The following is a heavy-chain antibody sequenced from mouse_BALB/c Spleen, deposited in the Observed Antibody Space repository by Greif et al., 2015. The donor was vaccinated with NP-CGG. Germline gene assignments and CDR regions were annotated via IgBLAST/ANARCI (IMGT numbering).Heavy chain of an antibody. D-gene: IGHD1-1*01. J-gene: IGHJ1*01. V-gene: IGHV1-80*01. CDR3: ARGITTVY. CDR1: GYAFSSYW. Sequence: VKLVESGAELVRPGSSVKISCKASGYAFSSYWMNWVKQRPGQGLEWIGQIYPGDGDTNYNGKFKGKATLTADKSSSTAYMQLSSLTSEDSAVYFCARGITTVYWGAGATVTVSS. CDR2: IYPGDGDT.